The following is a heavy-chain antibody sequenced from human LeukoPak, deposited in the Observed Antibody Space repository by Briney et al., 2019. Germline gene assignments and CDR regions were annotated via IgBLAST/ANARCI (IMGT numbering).Heavy chain of an antibody. CDR1: GFTFSSYW. CDR2: LNTDGSST. D-gene: IGHD3-22*01. J-gene: IGHJ5*02. Sequence: GGSLRLSCAASGFTFSSYWMHWVRQAPGKGLVWVSRLNTDGSSTSYADSVKGRFTISRDNAKNTLYLQMNSLRAEDTAVYYCARGYYDSSDSNQSNWFDPWRQGTLVTVSS. CDR3: ARGYYDSSDSNQSNWFDP. V-gene: IGHV3-74*01.